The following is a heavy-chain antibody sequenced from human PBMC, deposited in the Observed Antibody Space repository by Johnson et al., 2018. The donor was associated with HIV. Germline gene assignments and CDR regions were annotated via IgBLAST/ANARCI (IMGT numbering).Heavy chain of an antibody. CDR1: GFTFSNYD. J-gene: IGHJ3*02. CDR3: ARACRDGYTCDAFDI. CDR2: LFSGGST. Sequence: VQLVESGGGLVQPGGSLRLSCAVSGFTFSNYDMHWVRQDPGKGLEWVSVLFSGGSTYYADSVKGRFTISIDNSKNTLYLQMNSLRAEDTAVYYCARACRDGYTCDAFDIWGQGTMVTVSS. V-gene: IGHV3-66*01. D-gene: IGHD5-24*01.